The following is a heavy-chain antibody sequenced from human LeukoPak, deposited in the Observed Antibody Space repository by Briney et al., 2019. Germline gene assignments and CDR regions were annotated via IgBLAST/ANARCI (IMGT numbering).Heavy chain of an antibody. V-gene: IGHV1-2*02. CDR2: INPNSGGT. Sequence: ASVKVSCKASGYTFTGYYMHWVRQAPGQGLEWMGWINPNSGGTNYAQKFQGRVTMTRDTSISTAYMELSRLRSDDTAVYYCARDKVGYDILTGYYNPYFVYWGQGTLVTVSS. CDR3: ARDKVGYDILTGYYNPYFVY. CDR1: GYTFTGYY. J-gene: IGHJ4*02. D-gene: IGHD3-9*01.